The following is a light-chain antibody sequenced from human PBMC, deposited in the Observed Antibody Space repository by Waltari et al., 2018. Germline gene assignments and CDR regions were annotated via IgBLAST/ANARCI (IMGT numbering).Light chain of an antibody. CDR3: QVYDTSGLL. V-gene: IGLV3-1*01. J-gene: IGLJ2*01. CDR2: QDT. Sequence: SYELTQPNSVSVAPGQTASISCSGDKLGDKYACWYQQKPGQSPVLVIHQDTKRPSGIPERFSGSNSGNTTTLTISGTQAIDEADYYCQVYDTSGLLFGGGTKLTVL. CDR1: KLGDKY.